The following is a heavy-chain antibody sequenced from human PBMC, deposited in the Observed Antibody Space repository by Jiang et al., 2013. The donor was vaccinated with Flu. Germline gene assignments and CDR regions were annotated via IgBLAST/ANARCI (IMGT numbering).Heavy chain of an antibody. D-gene: IGHD3-22*01. CDR3: ARDKVIGWDYDSSGYYYYYGMDV. CDR2: TYYRSKWYN. CDR1: GDSVSSNRVT. V-gene: IGHV6-1*01. J-gene: IGHJ6*02. Sequence: QTLSLTCAISGDSVSSNRVTWTWIRQSPSRGLEWLGRTYYRSKWYNDYAVSVKSRITINPDTSKNQFSLQLNSVTPEDTAVYYCARDKVIGWDYDSSGYYYYYGMDVWGQGTTVTVSS.